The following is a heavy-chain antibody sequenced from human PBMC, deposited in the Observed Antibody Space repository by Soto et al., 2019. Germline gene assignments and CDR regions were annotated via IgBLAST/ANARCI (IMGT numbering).Heavy chain of an antibody. CDR1: GYTFTSYY. D-gene: IGHD6-19*01. V-gene: IGHV1-46*01. CDR2: INPSGGST. Sequence: QVQLVQSGAEVKKPGASVKVSCKASGYTFTSYYMHWVRQAPGQGLEWMGIINPSGGSTSYAQKFQGRVTMTRDTSTSTVYMELSSLRSEDTAVYYCARDQGAVAGTWVPYYYYGMDVWGQGTTVTVSS. CDR3: ARDQGAVAGTWVPYYYYGMDV. J-gene: IGHJ6*02.